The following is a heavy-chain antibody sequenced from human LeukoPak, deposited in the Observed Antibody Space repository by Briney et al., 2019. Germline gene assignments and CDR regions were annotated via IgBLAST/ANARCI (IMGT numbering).Heavy chain of an antibody. CDR2: INPNSGGT. D-gene: IGHD3-16*02. V-gene: IGHV1-2*02. CDR1: GYTFTSYY. J-gene: IGHJ5*02. CDR3: ARGRRRSMITFGGVIVIWFDP. Sequence: ASVKVSCKASGYTFTSYYMHWVRQAPGQGLEWMGWINPNSGGTNYAQKFQGRVTMTRDTSISTAYMELSRLRSDDTAVYYCARGRRRSMITFGGVIVIWFDPWGQGTLVTVSS.